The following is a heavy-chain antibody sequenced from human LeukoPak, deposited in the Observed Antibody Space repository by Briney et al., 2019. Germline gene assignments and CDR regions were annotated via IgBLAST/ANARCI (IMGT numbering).Heavy chain of an antibody. V-gene: IGHV5-51*01. CDR3: ARYPAQAGYSGYDTTDAFDY. D-gene: IGHD5-12*01. J-gene: IGHJ4*02. CDR2: IYPGDSDT. Sequence: GESLKISCKGSGYSFTSYWIGWVRQMPGKGLEWMGIIYPGDSDTRYSPSFQGQVTISADKSISTAYLQWSSLKASDTAMYYCARYPAQAGYSGYDTTDAFDYWGQGTLVTVSS. CDR1: GYSFTSYW.